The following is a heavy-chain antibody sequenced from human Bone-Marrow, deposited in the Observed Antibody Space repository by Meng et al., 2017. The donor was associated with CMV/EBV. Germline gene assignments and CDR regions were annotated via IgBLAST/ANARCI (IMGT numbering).Heavy chain of an antibody. CDR3: ARVTGVGGIVVVPAATNPDDAFDI. CDR1: GYSFTSYW. V-gene: IGHV5-51*01. Sequence: GESLMISCKGSGYSFTSYWIGWVRQMPGKGLEWMGIIYPGDSDTRYSPSFQGQVTISADKSISTAYLQWSSLKASDTAMYYCARVTGVGGIVVVPAATNPDDAFDIWGQGTMVTVSS. CDR2: IYPGDSDT. D-gene: IGHD2-2*01. J-gene: IGHJ3*02.